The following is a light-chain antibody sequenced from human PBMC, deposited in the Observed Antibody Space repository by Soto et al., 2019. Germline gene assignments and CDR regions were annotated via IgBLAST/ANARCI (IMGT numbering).Light chain of an antibody. CDR1: SSDVGNYNR. J-gene: IGLJ1*01. CDR2: EVN. CDR3: NSYTTSSTYV. Sequence: QSALTQPPSVSGSPGQSVTISCTGTSSDVGNYNRVSWYQQPPGTAPKLMIYEVNNRPSGVPDRFSGSKSGNTASLTISGLQAEDEADYYCNSYTTSSTYVFGNGTKVTVL. V-gene: IGLV2-18*02.